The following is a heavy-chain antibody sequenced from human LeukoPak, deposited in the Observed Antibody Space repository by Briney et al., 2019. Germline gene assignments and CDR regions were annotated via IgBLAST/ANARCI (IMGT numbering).Heavy chain of an antibody. CDR2: IRSDGYHT. CDR1: GFIFNSYG. J-gene: IGHJ4*02. CDR3: AKPSGSGVDY. V-gene: IGHV3-30*02. D-gene: IGHD1-26*01. Sequence: GGSLRLSCAASGFIFNSYGVHWVSQAPGKGLEWVAFIRSDGYHTFYTDSVKGRFIITRDNFKDTLYLQMNSLRLEDMAVYYCAKPSGSGVDYWGRGTRVTVSS.